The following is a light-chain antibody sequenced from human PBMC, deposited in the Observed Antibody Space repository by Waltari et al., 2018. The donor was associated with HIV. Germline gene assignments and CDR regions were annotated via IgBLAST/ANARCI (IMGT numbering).Light chain of an antibody. J-gene: IGLJ1*01. CDR2: SNN. Sequence: QSVLTQPPSASGTPGQRVTIPCSGSSSNIGSNTVNWYQQLPGTAPKILIYSNNQRPSGVPDRFSGSKSGTSASLAISGLQSEDEADYYCAAWDDSLNGFYVFGTGTKVTVL. CDR1: SSNIGSNT. CDR3: AAWDDSLNGFYV. V-gene: IGLV1-44*01.